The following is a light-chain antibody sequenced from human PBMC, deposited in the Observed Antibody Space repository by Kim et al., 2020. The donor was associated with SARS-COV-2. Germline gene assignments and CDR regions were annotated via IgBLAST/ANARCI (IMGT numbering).Light chain of an antibody. CDR2: EDS. CDR3: QSYDSNNRGI. V-gene: IGLV6-57*02. Sequence: KGTVSCNGGSGNIGGKYVQWYQQRPGTAPTTVIYEDSQRPSGVPDRFSGSVDSSSNSASLTISGLKTEDEADYYCQSYDSNNRGIFGGGTQLTVL. CDR1: SGNIGGKY. J-gene: IGLJ2*01.